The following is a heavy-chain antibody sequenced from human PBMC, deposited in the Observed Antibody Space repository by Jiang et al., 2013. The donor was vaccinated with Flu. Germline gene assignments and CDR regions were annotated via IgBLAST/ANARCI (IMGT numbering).Heavy chain of an antibody. V-gene: IGHV3-74*01. D-gene: IGHD3-10*01. CDR3: VRGGKRGSGSYVDY. CDR2: IINDGTRT. J-gene: IGHJ4*02. CDR1: GFTFSSYW. Sequence: GSLRLSCAASGFTFSSYWMHWVRQAPGKGLVWVSRIINDGTRTDYADSVKGRFTISRDNAKNTLYLQMNSLRAEDTAVYHCVRGGKRGSGSYVDYWGQGTLATVSS.